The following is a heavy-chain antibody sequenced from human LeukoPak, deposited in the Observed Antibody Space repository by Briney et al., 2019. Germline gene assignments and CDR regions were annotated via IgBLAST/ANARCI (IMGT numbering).Heavy chain of an antibody. CDR3: ASPGSAPSDY. CDR1: GFTFSSYW. D-gene: IGHD3-10*01. CDR2: INPDGGET. Sequence: GGSLRLSCAASGFTFSSYWMNWVRQAPGKGLEWVANINPDGGETYYVHSVKGRFTISRDNAKSSLYLQMNSLRAEDTAVYYCASPGSAPSDYWGQGTLVTVSS. V-gene: IGHV3-7*03. J-gene: IGHJ4*02.